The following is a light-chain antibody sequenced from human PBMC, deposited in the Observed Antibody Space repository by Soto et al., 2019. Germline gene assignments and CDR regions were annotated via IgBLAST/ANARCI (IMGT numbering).Light chain of an antibody. CDR1: QSVTKY. Sequence: EIVLTQSPATLSLSPGERATLSCRASQSVTKYLAWYQQKPGQAPRLLIYDTSNRATGIPARFSGNGSGTDFTLTISRLEPEDFAVYYCQQYGSSGTFGQGTKVDIK. CDR2: DTS. CDR3: QQYGSSGT. J-gene: IGKJ1*01. V-gene: IGKV3-20*01.